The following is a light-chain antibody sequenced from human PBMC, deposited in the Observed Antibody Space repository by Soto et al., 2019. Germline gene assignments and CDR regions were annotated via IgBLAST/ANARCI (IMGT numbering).Light chain of an antibody. Sequence: DIQLTQSPSTLSASVGDRVTITCRASQSISSWLAWYQQKPGKAPKFLIYKTSNLESGVPSRFSGSGSGIEFNLTISSLQPDDFATYYCQYYNNYCWTFGQGTKVEIK. V-gene: IGKV1-5*03. CDR3: QYYNNYCWT. CDR1: QSISSW. CDR2: KTS. J-gene: IGKJ1*01.